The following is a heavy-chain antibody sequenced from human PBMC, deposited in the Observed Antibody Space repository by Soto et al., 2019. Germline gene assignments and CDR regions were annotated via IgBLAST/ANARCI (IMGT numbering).Heavy chain of an antibody. CDR1: GFTFNNYE. V-gene: IGHV3-48*03. J-gene: IGHJ3*01. CDR2: ISRSGSTT. D-gene: IGHD3-22*01. Sequence: EGQLLESGGGLVRSGGSLRLSCAASGFTFNNYEMNWVRQAPGKGPEWVSYISRSGSTTYYGDSVKGRFTISRDNAKNSLYLQMNSLRAEDTAVYYCATSYYNDSSGYFDAFDLWGQGTLVSVSS. CDR3: ATSYYNDSSGYFDAFDL.